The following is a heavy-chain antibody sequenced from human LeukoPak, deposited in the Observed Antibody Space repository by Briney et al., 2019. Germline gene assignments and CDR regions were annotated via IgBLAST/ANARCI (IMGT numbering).Heavy chain of an antibody. CDR2: IIPILGIA. J-gene: IGHJ4*02. CDR3: ARDSSGFDY. V-gene: IGHV1-69*04. CDR1: GGTFISYA. D-gene: IGHD6-19*01. Sequence: ASVKVSCKASGGTFISYAISWVRQAPGQGLEWMGRIIPILGIANYAQQFQGRVTITADKSTSTAYMELSSLRSEDTAVYYCARDSSGFDYWGQGTLVTVSS.